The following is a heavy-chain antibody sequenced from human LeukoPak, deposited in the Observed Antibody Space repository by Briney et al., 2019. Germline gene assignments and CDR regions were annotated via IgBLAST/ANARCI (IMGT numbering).Heavy chain of an antibody. CDR2: ISYDGSNK. CDR1: GFTFSSYA. Sequence: GRSPRLSCAASGFTFSSYAMHWVRQAPGKGLEWVAVISYDGSNKYYADSVKGRFTISRDNSKNTLYLQVNSLRAEDTAVYYCARSIVVVPAAICWFDPWGQGTLVTVSS. J-gene: IGHJ5*02. D-gene: IGHD2-2*01. CDR3: ARSIVVVPAAICWFDP. V-gene: IGHV3-30*04.